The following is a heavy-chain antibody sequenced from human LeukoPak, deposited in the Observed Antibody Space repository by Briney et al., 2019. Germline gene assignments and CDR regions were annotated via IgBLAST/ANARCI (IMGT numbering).Heavy chain of an antibody. CDR2: IYTSGST. J-gene: IGHJ4*02. V-gene: IGHV4-61*02. CDR1: GGSISSDGYY. D-gene: IGHD6-19*01. Sequence: SQTLSLTCTVSGGSISSDGYYWSWIRQSAGQGLEWIGRIYTSGSTNYNPSLRSRVTISLDTSKNQFSMKLNSVTAADTAVYYCATTEWLTNQYYFDYWGQGTLVTVSS. CDR3: ATTEWLTNQYYFDY.